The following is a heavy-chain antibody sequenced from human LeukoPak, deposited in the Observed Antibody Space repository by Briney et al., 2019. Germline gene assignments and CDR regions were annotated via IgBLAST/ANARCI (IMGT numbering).Heavy chain of an antibody. V-gene: IGHV3-23*01. CDR1: GFPFSSYA. Sequence: GGSLRLSCAASGFPFSSYAMSWVRQAPGKGMEWVSAISHSCGTTYYADSVKGRFTISRDNSKNTLYLQMHSLRAEDTAVYYCASQTIKLLWFGETRVNDYWGQGTLVTVSS. CDR3: ASQTIKLLWFGETRVNDY. D-gene: IGHD3-10*01. CDR2: ISHSCGTT. J-gene: IGHJ4*02.